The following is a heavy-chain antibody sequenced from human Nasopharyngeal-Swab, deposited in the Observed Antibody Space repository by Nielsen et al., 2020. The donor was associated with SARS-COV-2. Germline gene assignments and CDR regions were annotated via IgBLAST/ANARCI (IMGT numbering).Heavy chain of an antibody. Sequence: SETLSLTSAVSGYSISSGYYWGWIRQPPGKGLEWIGSIYHSGSTYYNPSLKSRVTISVDTSKNQFSLKLSSVTAADTAVYYCARHAAGEYQLTYYFDYWGQGTLVTVSS. V-gene: IGHV4-38-2*01. CDR3: ARHAAGEYQLTYYFDY. CDR2: IYHSGST. J-gene: IGHJ4*02. D-gene: IGHD2-2*01. CDR1: GYSISSGYY.